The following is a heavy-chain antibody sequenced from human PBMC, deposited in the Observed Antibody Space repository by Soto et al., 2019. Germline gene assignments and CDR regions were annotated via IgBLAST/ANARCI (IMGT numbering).Heavy chain of an antibody. D-gene: IGHD6-6*01. V-gene: IGHV4-59*08. Sequence: SETLSLTCTVSGGSISSYYWSWIRQPPGKGLEWIGYIYYSGSTNYNPSLKSRVTISVDTSKNQFSLKLSSVTAADTAVYYCASAYSSSSYFDYWGQGTLVTVSS. CDR1: GGSISSYY. CDR2: IYYSGST. CDR3: ASAYSSSSYFDY. J-gene: IGHJ4*02.